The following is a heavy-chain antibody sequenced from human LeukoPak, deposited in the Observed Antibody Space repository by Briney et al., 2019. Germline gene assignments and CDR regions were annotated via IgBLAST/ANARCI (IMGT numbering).Heavy chain of an antibody. J-gene: IGHJ4*02. CDR3: AKSGWALWFGGHIDY. V-gene: IGHV3-23*01. D-gene: IGHD3-10*01. CDR2: ISGSGGST. Sequence: GGSLRLSCAASGYTFNSYAMSWVRQAPGKGLEWVSAISGSGGSTYYADSVKGRFTISRDNSKNTLYLQMNSLRAEDTAVYYCAKSGWALWFGGHIDYWGQGTLVTVSS. CDR1: GYTFNSYA.